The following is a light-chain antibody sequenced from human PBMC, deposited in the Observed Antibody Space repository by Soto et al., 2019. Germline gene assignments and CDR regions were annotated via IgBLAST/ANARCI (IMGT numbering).Light chain of an antibody. Sequence: QSVLTQPPSASASLGASVTLTCTLSSGYNNYKVDWYQQRPGEGPRFVMRVGSGGIVGSKGDGIPDRFSVLASGLDCYLTIENIQEEDESDYHCGADHGSGSNFVYVFGTGTKVTVL. CDR1: SGYNNYK. V-gene: IGLV9-49*01. CDR2: VGSGGIVG. J-gene: IGLJ1*01. CDR3: GADHGSGSNFVYV.